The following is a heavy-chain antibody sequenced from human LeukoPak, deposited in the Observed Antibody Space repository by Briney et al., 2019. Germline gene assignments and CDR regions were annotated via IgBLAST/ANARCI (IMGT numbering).Heavy chain of an antibody. J-gene: IGHJ4*02. CDR3: ARAGPGYYDSSGYHYVGE. CDR1: GFTVSSNY. CDR2: IYYSGST. V-gene: IGHV4-59*02. D-gene: IGHD3-22*01. Sequence: GSLRLSCAASGFTVSSNYMSWIRQPPGKGLEWIGYIYYSGSTNYNPSLKSRVTISVDTSKNQFSLKLSSVTAADTAVYYCARAGPGYYDSSGYHYVGEWGQGTLVTVSS.